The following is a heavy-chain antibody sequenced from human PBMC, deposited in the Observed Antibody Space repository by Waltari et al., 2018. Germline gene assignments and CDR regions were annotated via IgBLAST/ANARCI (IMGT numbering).Heavy chain of an antibody. J-gene: IGHJ4*02. D-gene: IGHD6-19*01. Sequence: EVQLVESGGGLVQPGGSLSVSCAASGFTFSSYSMNWVRQAPGKGLEWVSYISSSSGTIYYADSVKGRFTISRDNAKNSLYLQMNSLRAEDTAVYYCARRYSSGFDYWGQGPLVTVSS. CDR2: ISSSSGTI. V-gene: IGHV3-48*04. CDR1: GFTFSSYS. CDR3: ARRYSSGFDY.